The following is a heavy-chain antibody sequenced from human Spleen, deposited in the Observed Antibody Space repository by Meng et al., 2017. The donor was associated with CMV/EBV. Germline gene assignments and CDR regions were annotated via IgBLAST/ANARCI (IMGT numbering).Heavy chain of an antibody. Sequence: ASVKVSCKASGYTFIGCYVHWVRQAPGQGLEWMGWINPNGGATNYAQKFQGRVTMTRDTSINTAYLELDSLRSEDTAVYFCSRNGGGLDYWGQGTLVTVSS. CDR1: GYTFIGCY. CDR2: INPNGGAT. CDR3: SRNGGGLDY. V-gene: IGHV1-2*02. D-gene: IGHD3-16*01. J-gene: IGHJ4*02.